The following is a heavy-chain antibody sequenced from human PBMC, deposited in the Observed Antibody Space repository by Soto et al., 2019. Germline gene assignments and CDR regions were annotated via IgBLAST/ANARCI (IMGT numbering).Heavy chain of an antibody. D-gene: IGHD3-3*01. CDR2: ISYDGNNR. CDR1: GFTFSSYG. J-gene: IGHJ4*02. Sequence: LRLSCAASGFTFSSYGMHWVRQAPGKGLEWVAVISYDGNNRYYADSVKGRFTISRDNPKNTLYLQMNSLRAEDTAVYYCASTWSGYYYFDSWGQGTLVTVSS. CDR3: ASTWSGYYYFDS. V-gene: IGHV3-30*03.